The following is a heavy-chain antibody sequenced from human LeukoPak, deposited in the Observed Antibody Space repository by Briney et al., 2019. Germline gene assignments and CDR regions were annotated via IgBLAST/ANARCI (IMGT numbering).Heavy chain of an antibody. CDR2: IKSDESTT. D-gene: IGHD1-26*01. V-gene: IGHV3-74*01. CDR1: GFTFSSYW. Sequence: GGSLRLSCAASGFTFSSYWMNWVRQAPGKGLVWVSRIKSDESTTSYADSVKGRFTIHRDNARNTLYLQMNSLRTEDTAVYYCARGDGGSYGGRFDYWGQGTLVTVSS. CDR3: ARGDGGSYGGRFDY. J-gene: IGHJ4*02.